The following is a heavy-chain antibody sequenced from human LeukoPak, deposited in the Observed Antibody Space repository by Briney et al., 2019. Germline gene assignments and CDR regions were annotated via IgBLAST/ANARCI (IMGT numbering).Heavy chain of an antibody. V-gene: IGHV4-34*01. D-gene: IGHD2-2*01. CDR3: ASRGIVVVPAAIGSGGWFDP. J-gene: IGHJ5*02. CDR1: GGSFSGYY. CDR2: INHSGST. Sequence: SETLSLTCAVYGGSFSGYYWSWIRQPPGKGLEWIGEINHSGSTNYNPSLKSRVTISVDTSKNQFSLKLSSVTAADTAVYYCASRGIVVVPAAIGSGGWFDPWGQGTLVTVSS.